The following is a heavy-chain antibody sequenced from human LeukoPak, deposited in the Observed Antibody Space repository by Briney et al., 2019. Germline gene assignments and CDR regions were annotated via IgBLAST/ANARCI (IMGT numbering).Heavy chain of an antibody. CDR2: IYPGDSDT. J-gene: IGHJ3*02. D-gene: IGHD3-22*01. V-gene: IGHV5-51*01. CDR1: GYSFTTYW. Sequence: GESLKISCKGSGYSFTTYWIGWVRQMPGKGPEWMGIIYPGDSDTRYSPSFQGQVTISADKSISTAYLQWSSLMASDTAMYYCARPAGSGGYFDAFDIWGQGTMVTVSS. CDR3: ARPAGSGGYFDAFDI.